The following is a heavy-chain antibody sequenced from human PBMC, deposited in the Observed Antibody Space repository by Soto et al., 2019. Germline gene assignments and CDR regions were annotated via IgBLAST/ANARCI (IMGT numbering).Heavy chain of an antibody. CDR3: ATRDPGHY. Sequence: QVQLVQSGAEVKKPGASVKVSCKASGYTFTTYYLTWCRRPPGQGLEWMGIISPDGGRTSYAQKFQGRVTMTRDTSTSTVYMELSSLRSEDTAVYYCATRDPGHYWGQGTLVTVSS. J-gene: IGHJ4*02. CDR1: GYTFTTYY. V-gene: IGHV1-46*01. CDR2: ISPDGGRT.